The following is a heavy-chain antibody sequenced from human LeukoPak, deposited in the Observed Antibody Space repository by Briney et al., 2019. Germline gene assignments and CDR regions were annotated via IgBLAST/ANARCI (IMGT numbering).Heavy chain of an antibody. CDR3: ARDRITMVRGVIGWFDP. V-gene: IGHV3-48*02. CDR1: GFTFSSYS. J-gene: IGHJ5*02. D-gene: IGHD3-10*01. Sequence: PRGSLRLSCAASGFTFSSYSMNWVRQAPGKGLEWVSYISSSSSTIYYADSVKGRFTISRDNAKNSLYLQMNSLRDEDTAVYYCARDRITMVRGVIGWFDPWGQGTLVTVSS. CDR2: ISSSSSTI.